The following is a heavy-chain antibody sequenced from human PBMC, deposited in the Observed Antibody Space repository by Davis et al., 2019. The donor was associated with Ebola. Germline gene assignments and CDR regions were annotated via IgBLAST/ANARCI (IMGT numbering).Heavy chain of an antibody. J-gene: IGHJ4*02. CDR2: ISGSGGST. Sequence: GGSLRLSCAASGFTFSSYAMSWVRQAPGKGLEWVSAISGSGGSTYYADSVKGRFTISRDNSKNTLYLQMNSLRAEDTGVYYCAKDWIFGVVSTYYFDYWGQGTLVTVSS. CDR1: GFTFSSYA. V-gene: IGHV3-23*01. D-gene: IGHD3-3*01. CDR3: AKDWIFGVVSTYYFDY.